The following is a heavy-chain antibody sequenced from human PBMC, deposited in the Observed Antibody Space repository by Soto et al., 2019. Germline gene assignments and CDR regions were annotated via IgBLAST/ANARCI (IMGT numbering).Heavy chain of an antibody. CDR3: VRGGGCGLFVP. J-gene: IGHJ5*02. Sequence: GGTLRLSCASSGLTFSDYYMSWIRQAPGKGLEWLSYISPGSRYPAYADSVKGRFTISRDNARRSLSLQMNSLTVDDIVIYYVVRGGGCGLFVPWGHGSLVTVSS. D-gene: IGHD2-15*01. CDR2: ISPGSRYP. V-gene: IGHV3-11*06. CDR1: GLTFSDYY.